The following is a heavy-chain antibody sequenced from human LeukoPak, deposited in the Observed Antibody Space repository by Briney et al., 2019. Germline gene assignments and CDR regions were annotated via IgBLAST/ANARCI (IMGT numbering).Heavy chain of an antibody. CDR1: GGSISSSN. V-gene: IGHV3-48*01. CDR3: ARLLPPRGDFDY. D-gene: IGHD3-16*01. CDR2: ISSSSSTI. Sequence: PSGTLSLTCAVSGGSISSSNWWSWVRQSPGKGLEWVSYISSSSSTIYYADSVKGRFTISRDNAKNSLYLQMNSLRAEDTAVYYCARLLPPRGDFDYWGQGTLVTVSS. J-gene: IGHJ4*02.